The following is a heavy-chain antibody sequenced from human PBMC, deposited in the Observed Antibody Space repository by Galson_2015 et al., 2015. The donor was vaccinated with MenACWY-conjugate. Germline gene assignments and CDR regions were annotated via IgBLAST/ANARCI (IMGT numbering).Heavy chain of an antibody. CDR1: GFTFSTYW. CDR2: INSDGRST. D-gene: IGHD1-26*01. J-gene: IGHJ4*02. V-gene: IGHV3-74*01. Sequence: SLRLSCAASGFTFSTYWMHWVRQAPGKRLVWVSRINSDGRSTSYADSVKGRFTISRDNAKNTLYLQINSLRAEDTAVYYCARLGGNYRTTSHFDYWGQGTLVTVSS. CDR3: ARLGGNYRTTSHFDY.